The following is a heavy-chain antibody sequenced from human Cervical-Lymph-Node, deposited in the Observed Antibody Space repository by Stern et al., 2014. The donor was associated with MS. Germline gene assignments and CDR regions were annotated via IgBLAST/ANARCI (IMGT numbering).Heavy chain of an antibody. J-gene: IGHJ5*02. Sequence: VQLVESGAEVKKPGASVKVSCKASGYTFTSYGIRWVRQAPGPGLEWMGWISAYNANKNHAQKLQGRVTMPTDTSTSTACMERRSPRSDDTAVYDCARDRTTGWFDPWGQGTLVTVSS. D-gene: IGHD2/OR15-2a*01. CDR2: ISAYNANK. CDR3: ARDRTTGWFDP. CDR1: GYTFTSYG. V-gene: IGHV1-18*01.